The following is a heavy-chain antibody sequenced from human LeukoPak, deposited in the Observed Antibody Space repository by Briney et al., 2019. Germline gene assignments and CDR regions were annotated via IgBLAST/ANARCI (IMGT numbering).Heavy chain of an antibody. CDR3: ARLLGGGNSDYFDY. CDR1: GGSISSSTYY. CDR2: IAYDGST. V-gene: IGHV4-39*02. J-gene: IGHJ4*02. Sequence: SETLSLTCTVSGGSISSSTYYWGWIRQPPGKGLEWTGSIAYDGSTHYNPSHKRRVTISGATSANNSSLRLSSVTAAETAVEFCARLLGGGNSDYFDYWGQGTLVTVSA. D-gene: IGHD3-10*01.